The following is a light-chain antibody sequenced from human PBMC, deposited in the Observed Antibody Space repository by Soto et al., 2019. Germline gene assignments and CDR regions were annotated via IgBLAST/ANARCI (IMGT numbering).Light chain of an antibody. CDR1: QSVSSSF. Sequence: EIVLTQSPGTLSLSPGERATLSCRASQSVSSSFLAWYQQKSGQPPRLLIYGASSRATRITARFSGSGSGTDLNPNYSKLEHEDFEVYCCQQYDSSPSTFGPGTKVDIK. CDR3: QQYDSSPST. V-gene: IGKV3-20*01. CDR2: GAS. J-gene: IGKJ3*01.